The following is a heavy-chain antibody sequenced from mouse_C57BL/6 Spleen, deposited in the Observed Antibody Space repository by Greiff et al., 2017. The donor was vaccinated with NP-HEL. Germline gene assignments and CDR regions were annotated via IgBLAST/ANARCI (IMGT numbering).Heavy chain of an antibody. Sequence: QVQLQQSGAELARPGASVKMSCKASGYTFTSYTMHWVKQRPGQGLEWIGYINPSSGYTKYNQKFKDKATLTADKSSSTAYMQLSSLTAEDSAVYYCAREGVLPGDYWGQGTSVTVSS. CDR1: GYTFTSYT. CDR3: AREGVLPGDY. V-gene: IGHV1-4*01. CDR2: INPSSGYT. D-gene: IGHD1-1*01. J-gene: IGHJ4*01.